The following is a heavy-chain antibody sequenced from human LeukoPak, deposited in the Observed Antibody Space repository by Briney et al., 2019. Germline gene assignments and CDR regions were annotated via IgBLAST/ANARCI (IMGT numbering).Heavy chain of an antibody. V-gene: IGHV3-9*01. J-gene: IGHJ6*02. CDR2: ISWNSVGT. CDR3: ARDYQYGLDV. Sequence: GRSLRLSCAASGFTFDDYAMHWVRQAPGKGLEWVSGISWNSVGTGYADSVKGRFTISRDNAKNTLSLQMNSLRAEDTAVYYCARDYQYGLDVWGQGTTVTVSS. CDR1: GFTFDDYA.